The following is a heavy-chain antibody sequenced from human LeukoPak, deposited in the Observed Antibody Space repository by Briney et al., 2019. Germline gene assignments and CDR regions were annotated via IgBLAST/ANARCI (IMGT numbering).Heavy chain of an antibody. J-gene: IGHJ4*02. D-gene: IGHD3-22*01. CDR2: IIPIFGTA. V-gene: IGHV1-69*13. Sequence: ASVKVSCKASGGTFSSYAISWVRQAPGQGLEWMGGIIPIFGTANYAQKFQGRVTITADESTSTAYIELSSLRSEDTAVYYCARMWDYYDSSGLGGWGQGTLVTVSS. CDR3: ARMWDYYDSSGLGG. CDR1: GGTFSSYA.